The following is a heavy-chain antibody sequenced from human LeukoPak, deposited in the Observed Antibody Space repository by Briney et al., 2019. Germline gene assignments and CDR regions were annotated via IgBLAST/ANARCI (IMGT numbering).Heavy chain of an antibody. CDR1: GFTFSSYA. D-gene: IGHD6-13*01. CDR2: ISGSGVTT. V-gene: IGHV3-23*01. CDR3: ARGGSSSWYGDLDY. J-gene: IGHJ4*02. Sequence: GGSLRLSCAASGFTFSSYAMSWVRQAPGKGLEWVSSISGSGVTTYYAGSVKGRFTISRDNSKNTLFLQMNSLRADDTAIYYCARGGSSSWYGDLDYWGQGTLVTVSS.